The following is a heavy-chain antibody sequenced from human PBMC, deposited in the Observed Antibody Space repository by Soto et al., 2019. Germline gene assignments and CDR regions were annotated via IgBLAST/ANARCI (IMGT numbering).Heavy chain of an antibody. D-gene: IGHD3-10*01. V-gene: IGHV1-3*01. Sequence: ASVKVSCKASENTFIGYYFHWLRQAPGQRLEWMGWINAGNGNTKYSQKFQGRVTITRDTSASTAYMELSSLRSEDTAVYYCARKARLWFGELLPDPYYFDYWGQGTLVTVSS. CDR1: ENTFIGYY. CDR3: ARKARLWFGELLPDPYYFDY. CDR2: INAGNGNT. J-gene: IGHJ4*02.